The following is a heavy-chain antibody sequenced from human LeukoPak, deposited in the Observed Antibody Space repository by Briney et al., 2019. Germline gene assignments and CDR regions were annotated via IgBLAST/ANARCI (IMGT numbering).Heavy chain of an antibody. V-gene: IGHV3-48*01. CDR2: ISSSSSTI. J-gene: IGHJ3*02. D-gene: IGHD3-3*01. CDR1: GFTFSSYS. Sequence: GGSLRLSCAASGFTFSSYSMNWVRQAPGKGLEWVSYISSSSSTIYYADSVKGRFTISRDNAKNSLYLQMNSLRAEDTAVYYCARDYDFWSGYPDAFDIWGQGTMVTVSS. CDR3: ARDYDFWSGYPDAFDI.